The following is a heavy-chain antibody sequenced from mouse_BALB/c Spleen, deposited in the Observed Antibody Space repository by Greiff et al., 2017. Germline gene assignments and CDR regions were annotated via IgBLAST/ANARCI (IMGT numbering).Heavy chain of an antibody. CDR2: ISSGGGST. J-gene: IGHJ4*01. Sequence: DVKLVESGGGLVKPGGSLKLSCAASGFAFSSYDMSWVRQTPEKRLEWVAYISSGGGSTYYPDTVKGRFTISRDNAKNTLYLQMSSLKSEDTAMYYCGRVYDNLFYAMDYWGQGTSVTVSS. CDR1: GFAFSSYD. V-gene: IGHV5-12-1*01. CDR3: GRVYDNLFYAMDY. D-gene: IGHD2-3*01.